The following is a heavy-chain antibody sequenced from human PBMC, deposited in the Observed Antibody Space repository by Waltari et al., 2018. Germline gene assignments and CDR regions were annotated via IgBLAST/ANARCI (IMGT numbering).Heavy chain of an antibody. CDR2: IYYSGST. J-gene: IGHJ3*02. V-gene: IGHV4-59*11. D-gene: IGHD2-15*01. Sequence: QVQLQESGPGLVKPSETLSLTCTVSGGSISSHSWSWIRQPPGKGLEWIGYIYYSGSTNYNPPLKSRVTISVDTSKNQFSLKLSSVTAADTAVYYCARAWGYGDAFDIWGQGTMVTVSS. CDR3: ARAWGYGDAFDI. CDR1: GGSISSHS.